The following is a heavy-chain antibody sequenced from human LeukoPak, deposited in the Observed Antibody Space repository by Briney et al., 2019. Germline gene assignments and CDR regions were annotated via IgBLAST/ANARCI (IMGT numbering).Heavy chain of an antibody. CDR2: INSDGSTT. V-gene: IGHV3-74*01. CDR1: GFTLNGYW. D-gene: IGHD4-17*01. J-gene: IGHJ4*02. CDR3: AVTHGDYVSTGFDY. Sequence: GGSLRLSCAAPGFTLNGYWMHWVRQAPGKGLVWVSRINSDGSTTSYADSVKGRFTISRDNSKSTLNLQLNSLRAEDTAVYYCAVTHGDYVSTGFDYWGQGTLVTVSS.